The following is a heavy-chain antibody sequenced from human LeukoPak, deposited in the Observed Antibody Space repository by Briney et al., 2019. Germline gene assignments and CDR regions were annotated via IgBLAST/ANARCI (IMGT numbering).Heavy chain of an antibody. Sequence: ASVKVSCKASGYTFTSYYMHWVRQAPGQGLEWMGIINPSGGSTSYAQKFQGRVTMTRDTSTSTVYMELSSLRSEDTAVYYCARLSYDSSGYYLHFDYWGQGTLVTVSS. V-gene: IGHV1-46*01. D-gene: IGHD3-22*01. CDR2: INPSGGST. CDR1: GYTFTSYY. J-gene: IGHJ4*02. CDR3: ARLSYDSSGYYLHFDY.